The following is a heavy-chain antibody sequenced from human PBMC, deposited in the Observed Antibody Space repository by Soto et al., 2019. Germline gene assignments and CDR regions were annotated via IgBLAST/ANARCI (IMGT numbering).Heavy chain of an antibody. Sequence: SETLSLTCTVSNYSISSGYNWGWIRQSPGEGLEWIGRLYSSGITDYNPSLKSRVTMSLDTSKNQFSLRLTSVTAADTALYYCATWGGSNFYDGFDIWGQGTAVTVSS. V-gene: IGHV4-38-2*02. D-gene: IGHD4-4*01. CDR1: NYSISSGYN. J-gene: IGHJ3*02. CDR2: LYSSGIT. CDR3: ATWGGSNFYDGFDI.